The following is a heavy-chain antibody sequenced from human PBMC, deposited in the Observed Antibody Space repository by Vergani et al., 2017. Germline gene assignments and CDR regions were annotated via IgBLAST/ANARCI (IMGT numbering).Heavy chain of an antibody. CDR3: VKNRLPAAIRGWNDAFDI. D-gene: IGHD2-2*01. J-gene: IGHJ3*02. CDR2: IWSKPYGGTT. CDR1: GFTLGDYA. Sequence: EVHLVESGGGLVQPGRSLRLSCSGSGFTLGDYAMTWVRQAPGKGLEWVAFIWSKPYGGTTEYAASVKGRFTISRDDSKSIAYLQMSSLKAEDTAVYYCVKNRLPAAIRGWNDAFDIWGQGTMVTVSS. V-gene: IGHV3-49*04.